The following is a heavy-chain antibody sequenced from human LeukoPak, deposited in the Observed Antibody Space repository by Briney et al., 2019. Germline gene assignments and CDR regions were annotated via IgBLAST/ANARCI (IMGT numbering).Heavy chain of an antibody. V-gene: IGHV3-48*04. CDR3: ARVSDAFDI. CDR2: ISSSSNTI. CDR1: GFTFSSNS. Sequence: GGSLRLSCAASGFTFSSNSMNWVRQAPGKGLEWVSYISSSSNTIYYADSVKGRFTISRDNAKNSLYLQMNSLRAEDTAVYYCARVSDAFDIWGQGTMVTVSS. J-gene: IGHJ3*02.